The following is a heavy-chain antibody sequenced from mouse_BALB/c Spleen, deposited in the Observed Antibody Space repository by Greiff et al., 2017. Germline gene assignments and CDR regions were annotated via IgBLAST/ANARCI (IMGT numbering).Heavy chain of an antibody. J-gene: IGHJ3*01. Sequence: EVQLQQSGAELVKPGASVKLSCTASGFNIKDTYMHWVKQRPEQGLEWIGRIDPANGNTKYDPKFQGKASITADTSSNTAYLQLSSLTSEDTAVYYCALTVGFAYWGQGTLVTVSA. V-gene: IGHV14-3*02. CDR1: GFNIKDTY. CDR3: ALTVGFAY. CDR2: IDPANGNT.